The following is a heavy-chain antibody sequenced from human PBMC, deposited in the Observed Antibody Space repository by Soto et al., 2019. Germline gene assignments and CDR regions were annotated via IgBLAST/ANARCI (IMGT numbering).Heavy chain of an antibody. Sequence: QVQLVQSGAEVKKPGSSVKVSCKASGGTFSSYAISWVRQAPGQGLEWMGGIIPIFGTANYAQKFQGRVTITADESTSTDYMELSSLRSEDTAVYYCARDRDTAMVTAYYYGMDVWGQGTTVTVSS. J-gene: IGHJ6*02. D-gene: IGHD5-18*01. CDR3: ARDRDTAMVTAYYYGMDV. V-gene: IGHV1-69*01. CDR1: GGTFSSYA. CDR2: IIPIFGTA.